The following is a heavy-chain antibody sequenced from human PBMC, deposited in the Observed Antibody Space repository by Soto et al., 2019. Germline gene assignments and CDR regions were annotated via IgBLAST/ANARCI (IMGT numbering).Heavy chain of an antibody. V-gene: IGHV1-18*04. J-gene: IGHJ4*02. CDR2: ISAYNGNT. Sequence: QVQLVQSGAEVKKPGASVKVSCKASGYTFTSYGISWVRQAPGQGLEWMGWISAYNGNTNYAQKLQGRVTMTTDTSTSTAYMELRSLRSDDTAVYYCVRDLETAHSSSPSGYWGQGTLVTVSS. CDR3: VRDLETAHSSSPSGY. D-gene: IGHD6-13*01. CDR1: GYTFTSYG.